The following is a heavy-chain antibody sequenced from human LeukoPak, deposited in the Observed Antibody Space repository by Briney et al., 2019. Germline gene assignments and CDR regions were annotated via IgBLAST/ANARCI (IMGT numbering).Heavy chain of an antibody. D-gene: IGHD2-2*01. CDR1: GFAFSSYA. J-gene: IGHJ4*02. V-gene: IGHV3-23*01. CDR3: AKDIVVVPAAHDY. CDR2: ISGSGGST. Sequence: GGSLRLSCAASGFAFSSYAMSWVRQAPGKGLEWVSAISGSGGSTYYADSVKGRFTISRDNSKNTLYLQMNSLRAEDTAVYYCAKDIVVVPAAHDYWGQGTLVTVSS.